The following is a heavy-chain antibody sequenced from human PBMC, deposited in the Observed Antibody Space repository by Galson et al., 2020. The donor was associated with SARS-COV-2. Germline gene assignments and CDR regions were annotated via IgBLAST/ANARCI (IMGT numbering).Heavy chain of an antibody. CDR2: INHSGTA. V-gene: IGHV4-34*01. D-gene: IGHD3-3*01. Sequence: SETLSLTCAVSGGSFSGYFWTWIRQSPLKGLEWIGEINHSGTANYNPTLKSRVTISVDTSKNQFSLKLTSVTAADRAVYYCARQSYDLSFDYWGQGAQVIVSS. J-gene: IGHJ4*02. CDR1: GGSFSGYF. CDR3: ARQSYDLSFDY.